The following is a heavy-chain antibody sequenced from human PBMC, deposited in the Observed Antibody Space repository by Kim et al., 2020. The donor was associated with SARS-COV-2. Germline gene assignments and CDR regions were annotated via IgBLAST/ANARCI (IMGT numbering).Heavy chain of an antibody. D-gene: IGHD3-16*02. V-gene: IGHV4-34*01. CDR2: INHSGST. CDR1: GGSFSDYS. Sequence: SETLSLTCAVYGGSFSDYSWSWIRQPPGKGLEWFGEINHSGSTTYNPSLKSRVTISIDRSKNQFSLKLSSVTAADTAVYYCARIGAMITYGEVIVKRAGTMDVWGQGTTVTVSS. J-gene: IGHJ6*02. CDR3: ARIGAMITYGEVIVKRAGTMDV.